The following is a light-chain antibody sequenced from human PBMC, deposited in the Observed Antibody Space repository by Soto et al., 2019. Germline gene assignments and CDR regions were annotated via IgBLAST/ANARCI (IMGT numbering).Light chain of an antibody. CDR2: STS. CDR3: QHYDASDHVWT. V-gene: IGKV3-20*01. CDR1: KPIRRSY. J-gene: IGKJ1*01. Sequence: VLTQTPGTLSLSPGDTATLSCRTSKPIRRSYSAWLQQRSGQGPRLILFSTSGTDADIPDRLSGNASAPQSSLIITGLEHDEFAPDYCQHYDASDHVWTFGQGTEV.